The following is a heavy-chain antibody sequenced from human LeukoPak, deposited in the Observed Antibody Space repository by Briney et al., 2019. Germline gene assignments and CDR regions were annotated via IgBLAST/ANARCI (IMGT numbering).Heavy chain of an antibody. V-gene: IGHV4-34*01. CDR3: ARGGCSSTSCYAVLDAFDI. J-gene: IGHJ3*02. Sequence: SETLSLTCAVYGGSFSGYYWSWIRQPPGKGLEWIGEINHSGSTNYNPSLESRVTISVDTSKNQFSLKLSSVTAADTAVYYCARGGCSSTSCYAVLDAFDIWGQGTMVTVSS. CDR1: GGSFSGYY. CDR2: INHSGST. D-gene: IGHD2-2*01.